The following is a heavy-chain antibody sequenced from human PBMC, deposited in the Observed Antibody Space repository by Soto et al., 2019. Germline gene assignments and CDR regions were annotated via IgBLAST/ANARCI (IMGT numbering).Heavy chain of an antibody. Sequence: PSETLSLTCAVYGGSFSGYYWSWIRQPPGKGLEWIGEINHSGSTSYNPSLKSRVTISVDTSKNQFSLKLSSVTAADTAVYYCAKITIFGEDDYSGQVTLDTVSS. CDR1: GGSFSGYY. D-gene: IGHD3-3*01. J-gene: IGHJ4*02. CDR3: AKITIFGEDDY. V-gene: IGHV4-34*01. CDR2: INHSGST.